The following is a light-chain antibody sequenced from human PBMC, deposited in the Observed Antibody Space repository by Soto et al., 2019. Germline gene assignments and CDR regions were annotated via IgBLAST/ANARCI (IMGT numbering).Light chain of an antibody. J-gene: IGLJ1*01. CDR1: SSNIGGGYD. Sequence: QSVLTPPASMSGAPGHKVTISCTGSSSNIGGGYDVHLDQPLPGTAPQLPIYGNSNRPSRVPYRFSGSKSGTSASLAITGLQAEDEADYCRQSYASSLSVFYVFGTGTKATVL. CDR3: QSYASSLSVFYV. V-gene: IGLV1-40*01. CDR2: GNS.